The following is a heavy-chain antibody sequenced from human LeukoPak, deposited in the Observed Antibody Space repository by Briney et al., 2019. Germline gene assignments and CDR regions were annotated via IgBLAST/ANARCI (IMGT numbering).Heavy chain of an antibody. J-gene: IGHJ4*02. CDR2: IYYSGST. D-gene: IGHD3-9*01. CDR3: ARQRYYDILTGYFSSIFDY. V-gene: IGHV4-61*05. CDR1: GASISSSDRY. Sequence: SETLSLTCTVSGASISSSDRYWGRIRQPPGKGLEWIGYIYYSGSTNYNPSLKSRVTISVDTSKNQFSLKLSSVTAADTAVYYCARQRYYDILTGYFSSIFDYWGQGTLVTVSS.